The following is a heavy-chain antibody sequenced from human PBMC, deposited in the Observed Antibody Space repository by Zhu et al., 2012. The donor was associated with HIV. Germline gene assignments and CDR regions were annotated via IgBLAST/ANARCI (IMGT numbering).Heavy chain of an antibody. V-gene: IGHV4-30-4*08. Sequence: QVQLQESSPGLVKPSQTLSLTCTVSGGSISSGDYYWSWVRQSPVRGLEWIGYIYYSGTTYYIPSLKSRVTISVDTSKNQFSLKLTSVTAADTAMYYCARKQWELLSAFDIWGQGTMVTVSS. CDR2: IYYSGTT. CDR3: ARKQWELLSAFDI. D-gene: IGHD1-26*01. CDR1: GGSISSGDYY. J-gene: IGHJ3*02.